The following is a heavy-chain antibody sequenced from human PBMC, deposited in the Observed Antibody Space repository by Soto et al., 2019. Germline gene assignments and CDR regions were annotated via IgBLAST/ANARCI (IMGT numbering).Heavy chain of an antibody. J-gene: IGHJ6*02. D-gene: IGHD3-10*01. CDR2: INPNSGGT. V-gene: IGHV1-2*02. CDR3: AREGLYGAGTGSHYYYGMDV. CDR1: GYTFTGYY. Sequence: QVQLVQSGAEVKKPGASVKVSCKASGYTFTGYYMHWVRQAPGQGLEWMGWINPNSGGTNYAQKFQGRVTRTRDTSISTAYMELSRLRSDDTAVYYCAREGLYGAGTGSHYYYGMDVWGQGTTVTVSS.